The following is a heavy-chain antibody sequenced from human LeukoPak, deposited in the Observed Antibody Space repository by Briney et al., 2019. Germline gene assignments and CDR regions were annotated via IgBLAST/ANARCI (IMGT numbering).Heavy chain of an antibody. CDR2: IYTSGST. V-gene: IGHV4-61*02. J-gene: IGHJ3*02. Sequence: SQTLSLTCTVSGGSISSGSYYWSWIRQPAGEGLEGIGRIYTSGSTKYNPSLKSRVSISVDTFKNPFSLKLSSVTAADTAVYYCARGGYSYGSVEDAFDIWPQGKMVTVSS. CDR1: GGSISSGSYY. CDR3: ARGGYSYGSVEDAFDI. D-gene: IGHD5-18*01.